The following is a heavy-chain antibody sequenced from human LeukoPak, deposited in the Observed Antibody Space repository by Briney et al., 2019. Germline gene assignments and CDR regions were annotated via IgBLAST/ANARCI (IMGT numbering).Heavy chain of an antibody. CDR3: ARGGYDILTGYYFGGRKPNWFDP. CDR2: IYYSGST. Sequence: SETLSLTCTVSGGSISSSSYYWGWIRQPPGKGLEWIGSIYYSGSTYYNPSLKSRVTISVDTSKNQFSLKLSSVTAADTAVYYCARGGYDILTGYYFGGRKPNWFDPWGQGTLVTVSS. V-gene: IGHV4-39*01. D-gene: IGHD3-9*01. J-gene: IGHJ5*02. CDR1: GGSISSSSYY.